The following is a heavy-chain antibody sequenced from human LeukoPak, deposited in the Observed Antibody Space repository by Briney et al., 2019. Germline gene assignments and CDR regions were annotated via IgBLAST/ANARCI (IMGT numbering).Heavy chain of an antibody. CDR3: ARDQYYDSSGLGI. CDR2: IYTSGST. Sequence: PSQTLSLACTVSGGSISSGSYYWSWIRQPAGKGLEWIGRIYTSGSTNYNPSLKSRVTISVDTSKNQFSLKLSSVTAADTAVYYCARDQYYDSSGLGIWGQGTMVTVSP. CDR1: GGSISSGSYY. V-gene: IGHV4-61*02. D-gene: IGHD3-22*01. J-gene: IGHJ3*02.